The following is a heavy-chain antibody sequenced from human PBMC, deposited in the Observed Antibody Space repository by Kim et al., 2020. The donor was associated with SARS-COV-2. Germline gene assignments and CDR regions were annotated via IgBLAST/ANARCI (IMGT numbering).Heavy chain of an antibody. J-gene: IGHJ4*01. CDR2: IYYSGST. V-gene: IGHV4-39*01. Sequence: SETLSLTCTVSGGSISSSGHYWGWIRQPPGKGLEWIGSIYYSGSTYYNPSLKSRVAISVDTSKNQFSLKLSSVTAADTAVYYCASTYQPLLYGYYYFDY. CDR3: ASTYQPLLYGYYYFDY. CDR1: GGSISSSGHY. D-gene: IGHD2-2*01.